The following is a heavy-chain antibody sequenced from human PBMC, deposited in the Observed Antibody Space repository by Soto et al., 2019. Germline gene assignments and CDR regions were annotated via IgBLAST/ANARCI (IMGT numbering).Heavy chain of an antibody. CDR2: ISGGGDRT. V-gene: IGHV3-23*01. Sequence: EVQLLESGGGLVQPGGSLRLSCVGSGFTFINYAMNWVRQTPGKGLEGVSGISGGGDRTFDADSVKGRFTISRDNSKNTVNLQMNSLRADDTAVYYCARKVLGSTSRPDWWYFDLWGRGTLVTVSS. CDR3: ARKVLGSTSRPDWWYFDL. D-gene: IGHD2-2*01. CDR1: GFTFINYA. J-gene: IGHJ2*01.